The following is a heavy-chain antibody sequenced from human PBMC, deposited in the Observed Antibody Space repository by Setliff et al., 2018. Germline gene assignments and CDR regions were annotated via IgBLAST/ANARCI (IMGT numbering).Heavy chain of an antibody. CDR2: IYSGGTT. CDR1: GDSMNSGVYY. Sequence: SETLSLTCKVSGDSMNSGVYYWAWIRQPPGKGLEWIGRIYSGGTTYYNSSLKSRVTISVDASKSQFSLRLNSVTAADTAVYYCARTGTYRYFDYWGRGTLVTVSS. V-gene: IGHV4-39*01. CDR3: ARTGTYRYFDY. D-gene: IGHD1-1*01. J-gene: IGHJ4*02.